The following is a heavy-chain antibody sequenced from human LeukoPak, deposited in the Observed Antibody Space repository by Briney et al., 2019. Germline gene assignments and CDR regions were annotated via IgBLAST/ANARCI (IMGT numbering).Heavy chain of an antibody. Sequence: SETLSLTCSVSGGSISSYYWSWIRQPPGKGLEGIGYISHSGSTNYNPSLKSRVTISVDTSKNQFSLKLSSVTAADTAVYYCAREPVTYGDEAYFDYRGQGTLVTVSS. CDR3: AREPVTYGDEAYFDY. J-gene: IGHJ4*02. CDR2: ISHSGST. V-gene: IGHV4-59*01. CDR1: GGSISSYY. D-gene: IGHD4-17*01.